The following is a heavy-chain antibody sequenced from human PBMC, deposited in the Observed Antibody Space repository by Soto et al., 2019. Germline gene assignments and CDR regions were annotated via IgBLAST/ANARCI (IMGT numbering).Heavy chain of an antibody. V-gene: IGHV1-69*02. CDR1: GGTFSRYS. CDR2: IIPMLGIA. Sequence: QVQLVQSGAEVKKPGSSVKVSCKGSGGTFSRYSISWVRQAPGQGLEWMGRIIPMLGIAKYAQKFQGRVTITADRATSTAYMEVSSLRSEDTAVFSCARARDGCASNGYYFDYWGQGTLLTVTS. J-gene: IGHJ4*02. CDR3: ARARDGCASNGYYFDY. D-gene: IGHD3-22*01.